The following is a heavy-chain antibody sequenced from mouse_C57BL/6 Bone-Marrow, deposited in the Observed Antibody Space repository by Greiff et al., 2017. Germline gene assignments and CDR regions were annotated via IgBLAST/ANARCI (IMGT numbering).Heavy chain of an antibody. D-gene: IGHD3-2*02. V-gene: IGHV1-69*01. CDR3: ARELRPHYFDY. Sequence: QVQLQQPGAELVMPGASVKLSCKASGYTFTSYWMHWVKQRPGQGLEWIGEIDPSDSYTNYNQKFKGKSTLTVDKSSSTAYMQLSSLTPEDSAVYYCARELRPHYFDYWGQGTTLTVSS. J-gene: IGHJ2*01. CDR2: IDPSDSYT. CDR1: GYTFTSYW.